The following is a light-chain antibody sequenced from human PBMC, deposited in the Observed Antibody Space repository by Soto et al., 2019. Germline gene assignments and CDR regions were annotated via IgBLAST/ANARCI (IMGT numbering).Light chain of an antibody. Sequence: QSALTQPASVSGSPGQSITISCTGTSSTVGGFNVVSWYQRHPGKAPKVIIYEGIKRPSGVSNRFSGSNSGSTASLTISGLQAEDEADYYCRSYVGATTYVFGTGTKVTVL. CDR1: SSTVGGFNV. V-gene: IGLV2-23*01. CDR2: EGI. CDR3: RSYVGATTYV. J-gene: IGLJ1*01.